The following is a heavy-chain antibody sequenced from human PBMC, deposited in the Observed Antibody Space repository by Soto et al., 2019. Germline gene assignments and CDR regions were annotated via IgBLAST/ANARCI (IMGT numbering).Heavy chain of an antibody. D-gene: IGHD2-15*01. CDR1: ESIFSGYG. Sequence: GGSLRLCCVASESIFSGYGMHWVRQAPGKGLEWVAVIRYDGSNIYYADSVKGRFAISRDNSKNTLYLQMDSLRAEDTAVYYCAKRAVVGAARYFDYWGLGTLVTVSS. V-gene: IGHV3-30*02. J-gene: IGHJ4*02. CDR3: AKRAVVGAARYFDY. CDR2: IRYDGSNI.